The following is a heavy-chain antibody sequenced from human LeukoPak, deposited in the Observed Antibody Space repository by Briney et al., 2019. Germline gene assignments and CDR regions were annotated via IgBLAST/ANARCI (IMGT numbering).Heavy chain of an antibody. CDR2: ITYSGNT. Sequence: SETLSLTCTVSGGSISSGPYYWIWIRQHPGKGLEWIGYITYSGNTYYYPALNNRVTVSLDTSKTQFSLKLSSVTAADTAVYYCARIAYDALDSYYYGVDVWGQGTTVTVSS. CDR1: GGSISSGPYY. J-gene: IGHJ6*02. CDR3: ARIAYDALDSYYYGVDV. V-gene: IGHV4-31*03. D-gene: IGHD3-3*01.